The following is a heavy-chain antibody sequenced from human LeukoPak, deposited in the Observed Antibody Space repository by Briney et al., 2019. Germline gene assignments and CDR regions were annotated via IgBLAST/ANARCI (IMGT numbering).Heavy chain of an antibody. V-gene: IGHV1-46*01. D-gene: IGHD6-13*01. J-gene: IGHJ3*01. Sequence: ASVKVSCKASGYTFTSYYMHWVRQAPGQGLEWMGIINPSGGSTSYAQKFQGRVTMTRDTSTSTVYMELSSLRSEDTAVYYCARLGNEYGVSSSLVLVWGQGTMVTVSS. CDR3: ARLGNEYGVSSSLVLV. CDR2: INPSGGST. CDR1: GYTFTSYY.